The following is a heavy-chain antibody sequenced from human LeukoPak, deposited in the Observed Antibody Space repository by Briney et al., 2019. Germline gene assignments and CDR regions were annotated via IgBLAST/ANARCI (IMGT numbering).Heavy chain of an antibody. J-gene: IGHJ4*02. CDR3: ARGAAAGNADH. CDR2: ISSSSSYI. V-gene: IGHV3-21*01. CDR1: GFTFSRYA. D-gene: IGHD6-13*01. Sequence: PGGSLRLSCAASGFTFSRYAMNWVRQAPEKGLEWVSSISSSSSYIYYADSVKGRFTSSRDNAKYSLYLQMNSLRAEDTAVYYCARGAAAGNADHWGQGTLVTVSS.